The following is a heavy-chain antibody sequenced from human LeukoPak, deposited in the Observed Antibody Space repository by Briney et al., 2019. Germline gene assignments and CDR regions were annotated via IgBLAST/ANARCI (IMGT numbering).Heavy chain of an antibody. CDR3: ARSDLSTIDY. Sequence: NPSETLSLTCVVSGASVSTYYLSWIRQPSGKGLEWIGFIHHSGLTKYHASLNNRVSISVDTSKNPFSLRLSPVTPADPAVSYCARSDLSTIDYWGQGLPITVSS. D-gene: IGHD2/OR15-2a*01. J-gene: IGHJ4*01. V-gene: IGHV4-59*02. CDR1: GASVSTYY. CDR2: IHHSGLT.